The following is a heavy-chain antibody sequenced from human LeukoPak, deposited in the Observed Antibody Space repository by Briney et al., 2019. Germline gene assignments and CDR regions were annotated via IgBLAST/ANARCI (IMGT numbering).Heavy chain of an antibody. D-gene: IGHD4-23*01. Sequence: GGSLRLSCAASGFTFSNYGMHWVRQAPGKGLEWVAFIRYDASNKYYADSVRGRFTISRDNAKNTLYLQMNSLSIEDTAVYYCASGYSSDYGGNVYWGRGTLVTVSS. CDR2: IRYDASNK. CDR1: GFTFSNYG. CDR3: ASGYSSDYGGNVY. V-gene: IGHV3-30*02. J-gene: IGHJ4*02.